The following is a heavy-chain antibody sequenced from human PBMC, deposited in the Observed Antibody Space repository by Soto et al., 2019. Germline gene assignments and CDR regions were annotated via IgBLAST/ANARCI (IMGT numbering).Heavy chain of an antibody. Sequence: ASVKVSCKASGYTFTSYYMHWVRQAPGQGLEWMGIINPSGGSTSYAQKFQGRVTMTRDTSTSTVYMELSSLRSEDTAVYYCARRGSLRDSSQKIYYFDYWGQGTLVTVSS. CDR3: ARRGSLRDSSQKIYYFDY. CDR1: GYTFTSYY. V-gene: IGHV1-46*03. D-gene: IGHD6-13*01. CDR2: INPSGGST. J-gene: IGHJ4*02.